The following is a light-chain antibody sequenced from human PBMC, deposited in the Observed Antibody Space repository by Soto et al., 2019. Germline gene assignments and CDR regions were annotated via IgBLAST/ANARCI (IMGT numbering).Light chain of an antibody. CDR1: NIGTKS. J-gene: IGLJ2*01. CDR3: QVWDSTSDLVV. CDR2: DDN. V-gene: IGLV3-21*02. Sequence: SSELTQSPSVSVAPGQTARITCEEDNIGTKSVHWYKQKPGQAPVLVVYDDNDRPSGIPERFSGSNSGTTATLAISRVEAGDEADYYCQVWDSTSDLVVFGGGTKLSVL.